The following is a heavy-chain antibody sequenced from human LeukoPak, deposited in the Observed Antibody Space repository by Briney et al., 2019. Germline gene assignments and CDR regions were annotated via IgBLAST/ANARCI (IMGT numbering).Heavy chain of an antibody. V-gene: IGHV3-74*01. CDR3: ARSQVTIFGVVIPQGFDP. J-gene: IGHJ5*02. CDR2: INSDGSST. D-gene: IGHD3-3*01. Sequence: GGSLRLSCAASGFTFSSYWMRWVRQAPGKGLVWVSRINSDGSSTSYADSVKGRFTISRDNAKNTLYLQMNSLRAEDTAVYSCARSQVTIFGVVIPQGFDPWGQGTLVTVSS. CDR1: GFTFSSYW.